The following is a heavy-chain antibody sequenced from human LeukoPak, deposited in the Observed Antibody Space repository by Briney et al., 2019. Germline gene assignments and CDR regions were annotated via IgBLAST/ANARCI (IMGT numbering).Heavy chain of an antibody. Sequence: PGGSLRLSCAASGFTFSDYAMHWVRQAPGKGLEWVAVIGYDGSNKYDADSVKGRFTISRDNSKNMIYLQMNSLRAEDTAVYYCARDRFMVRGVMVGTFDLWGQGTMVTVSS. CDR1: GFTFSDYA. CDR3: ARDRFMVRGVMVGTFDL. V-gene: IGHV3-33*01. J-gene: IGHJ3*01. CDR2: IGYDGSNK. D-gene: IGHD3-10*01.